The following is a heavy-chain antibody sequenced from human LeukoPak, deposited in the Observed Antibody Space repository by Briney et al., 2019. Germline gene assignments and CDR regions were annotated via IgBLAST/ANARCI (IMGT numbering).Heavy chain of an antibody. V-gene: IGHV1-18*04. J-gene: IGHJ4*02. CDR2: ISADNGNT. CDR3: ARAAVAVAGHFDY. CDR1: GYTLSNHA. Sequence: ASVKVSCKGSGYTLSNHAFSWVRQAPGQGLEWMGWISADNGNTNHAQKFQGRVSLTTDTSTSTAYMELRSLRSDDTAVYYCARAAVAVAGHFDYRGQGTLVTVSS. D-gene: IGHD6-19*01.